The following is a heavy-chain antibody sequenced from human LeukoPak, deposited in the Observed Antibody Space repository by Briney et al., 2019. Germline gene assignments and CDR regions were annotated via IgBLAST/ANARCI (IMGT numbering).Heavy chain of an antibody. V-gene: IGHV1-8*03. CDR3: ARERPRTRSAFDY. J-gene: IGHJ4*02. CDR1: GYTFTSYD. D-gene: IGHD2-2*01. CDR2: MNPNSGNT. Sequence: GASVKVSCKASGYTFTSYDINWVRQATGQGLEWMGWMNPNSGNTGYAQKFQGRVTITRNTSISTAYMELSSLRAEDTAVYYCARERPRTRSAFDYWGQGTLVTVSP.